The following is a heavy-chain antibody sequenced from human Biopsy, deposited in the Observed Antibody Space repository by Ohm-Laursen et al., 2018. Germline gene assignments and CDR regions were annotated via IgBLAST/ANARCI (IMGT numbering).Heavy chain of an antibody. D-gene: IGHD2-15*01. Sequence: SLRLSYAASGFSFSDNYVDWVRQAPGKGLEWVGRIRDKANSYTADYAASVKGRFTISRDDSKNSLYLQMNSLKTEDTALYYCARAGRYCSGGGCYSWFDSWGQGTLVTVSS. CDR1: GFSFSDNY. CDR3: ARAGRYCSGGGCYSWFDS. V-gene: IGHV3-72*01. CDR2: IRDKANSYTA. J-gene: IGHJ5*01.